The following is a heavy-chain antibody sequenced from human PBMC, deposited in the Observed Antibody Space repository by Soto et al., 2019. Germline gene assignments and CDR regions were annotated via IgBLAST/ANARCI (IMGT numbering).Heavy chain of an antibody. CDR3: ARAFVDRVPGAV. CDR2: MHYSGGA. Sequence: QVQLQESGPGLVKPSETLSLICTVSGGSIRSYYWSWIRQPPGKGLEWIGNMHYSGGAHYNPSLKSRVTLLADMSTNEFSLNLTSVTAADMALYYCARAFVDRVPGAVCGKGTAVTVSS. D-gene: IGHD3-10*01. CDR1: GGSIRSYY. J-gene: IGHJ6*03. V-gene: IGHV4-59*01.